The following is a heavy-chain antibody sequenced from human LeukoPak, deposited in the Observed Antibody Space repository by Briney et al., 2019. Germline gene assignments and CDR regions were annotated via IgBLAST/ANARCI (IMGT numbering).Heavy chain of an antibody. D-gene: IGHD6-6*01. CDR3: AKGASSSRQYYMDV. Sequence: GGSLRLSCAASGFTFSSYAMSWVRQAPGKGLEWVSTITGSGDSTYYADSAKGRFTISRDNSKNTLYLQMNSLRAEDTAVYYCAKGASSSRQYYMDVWGKGTTVTVSS. CDR2: ITGSGDST. V-gene: IGHV3-23*01. J-gene: IGHJ6*03. CDR1: GFTFSSYA.